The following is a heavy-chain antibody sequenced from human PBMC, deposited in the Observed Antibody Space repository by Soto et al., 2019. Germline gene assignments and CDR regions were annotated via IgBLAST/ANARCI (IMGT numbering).Heavy chain of an antibody. D-gene: IGHD4-17*01. J-gene: IGHJ6*02. Sequence: ASVKVSCKASGYTFTSYYMHWVRQAPGQGLEWMGIINPSGGSTSYAQKFQGRVTMTRDTSTSTVYMELSSLRSEDTAVYYCAGDTTVTTGVGYYYGMDVWGQGTTVSVSS. V-gene: IGHV1-46*01. CDR3: AGDTTVTTGVGYYYGMDV. CDR1: GYTFTSYY. CDR2: INPSGGST.